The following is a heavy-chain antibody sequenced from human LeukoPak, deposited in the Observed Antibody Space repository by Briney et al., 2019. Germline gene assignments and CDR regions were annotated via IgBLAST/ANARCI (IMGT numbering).Heavy chain of an antibody. Sequence: GGSLRLSCAASGFMFDDYAMYWVRQAPGKGLEWVSSISSSSSYIYYADSVKGRFTISRGNAKNSLYLQMNSLRAEDTAVYYCAKDPGLPEDYYYYGMDVWGQGTTVTVSS. CDR2: ISSSSSYI. CDR3: AKDPGLPEDYYYYGMDV. D-gene: IGHD1-14*01. V-gene: IGHV3-21*01. J-gene: IGHJ6*02. CDR1: GFMFDDYA.